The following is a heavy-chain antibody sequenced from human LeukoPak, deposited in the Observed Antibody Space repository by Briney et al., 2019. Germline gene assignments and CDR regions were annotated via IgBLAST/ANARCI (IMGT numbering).Heavy chain of an antibody. CDR1: GFTFSSYS. J-gene: IGHJ3*02. D-gene: IGHD5-18*01. V-gene: IGHV4-59*01. CDR2: MHYSGSS. CDR3: ARRRGSGTQLWKYDAFDI. Sequence: GSLRLSCAASGFTFSSYSMNWIRQAPGKGLEWIGYMHYSGSSDYNPSLRSRVTVSVDTSKNQFSLNLRSVTAADTAVYYCARRRGSGTQLWKYDAFDIWGQGTLVTVSS.